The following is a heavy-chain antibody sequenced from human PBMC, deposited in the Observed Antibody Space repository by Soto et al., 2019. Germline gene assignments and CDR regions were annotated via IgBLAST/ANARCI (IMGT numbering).Heavy chain of an antibody. D-gene: IGHD2-15*01. V-gene: IGHV4-30-2*06. Sequence: PSETLSLTCSVSGVTMWYGVYSWSWIRQSPEKGLEWLGYIGHLETTYYNPSVKSRLSLSIDRTRNQFSLSLSSMTAADNELYYCARGGGYDSFDFWGQGIQVTVSS. CDR1: GVTMWYGVYS. CDR2: IGHLETT. J-gene: IGHJ4*02. CDR3: ARGGGYDSFDF.